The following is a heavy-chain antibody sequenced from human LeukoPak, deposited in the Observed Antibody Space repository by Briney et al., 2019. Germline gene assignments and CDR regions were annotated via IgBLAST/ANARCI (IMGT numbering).Heavy chain of an antibody. CDR1: GFTFSSYA. CDR3: ARETGGSGSYYNGGGYYYYYGMDV. D-gene: IGHD3-10*01. Sequence: GGSLRLSCAASGFTFSSYAMHWVRQAPGKGLEWVAVISYDGSNKYYADSVKGRFTISRDNSKNTLYLQMSSLRAEDTAVYYCARETGGSGSYYNGGGYYYYYGMDVWGQGTTVTVSS. J-gene: IGHJ6*02. V-gene: IGHV3-30-3*01. CDR2: ISYDGSNK.